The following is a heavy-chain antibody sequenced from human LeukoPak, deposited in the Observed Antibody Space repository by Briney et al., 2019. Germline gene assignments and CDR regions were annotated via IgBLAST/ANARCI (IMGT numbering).Heavy chain of an antibody. V-gene: IGHV4-59*11. Sequence: PSETLSLTCTVSGGSISSHYWSWTRQPPGKGLEWIGYIYYSGSTNYNPSLKSRVTISVDTSKNQFSLKLSSVTAADTAVYYCATALNYYGDWFDPWGQGTLVTVSS. CDR3: ATALNYYGDWFDP. J-gene: IGHJ5*02. CDR2: IYYSGST. D-gene: IGHD3-10*01. CDR1: GGSISSHY.